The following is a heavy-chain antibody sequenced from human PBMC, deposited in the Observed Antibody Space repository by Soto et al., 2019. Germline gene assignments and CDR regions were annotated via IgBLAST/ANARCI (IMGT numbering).Heavy chain of an antibody. D-gene: IGHD4-17*01. CDR1: GDTFDNYA. V-gene: IGHV1-69*13. J-gene: IGHJ3*02. CDR2: IIPIFGTA. Sequence: ASVKVSCKASGDTFDNYAIHWVRQAPGQGLEWMGGIIPIFGTANYAQKFQGRVTITADESTSTAYMELSSLRSEDTAVYYCASSTVVTPQDAFDIWGQGTMVTVS. CDR3: ASSTVVTPQDAFDI.